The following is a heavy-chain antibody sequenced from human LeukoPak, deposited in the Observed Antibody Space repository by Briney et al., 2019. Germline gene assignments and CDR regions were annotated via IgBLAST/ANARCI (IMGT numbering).Heavy chain of an antibody. J-gene: IGHJ6*03. CDR1: GYTFTSYY. D-gene: IGHD6-13*01. CDR3: AVEQAAAGQRMNNYYYYYMDV. V-gene: IGHV1-46*01. Sequence: GASVKVSCKASGYTFTSYYMHWVRQAPGQGLEWMGIINPSGGSTSYAQKFQGRVTMTRDMSTSTVYMELSSLRSEDTAVYYCAVEQAAAGQRMNNYYYYYMDVWGKGTTVTVSS. CDR2: INPSGGST.